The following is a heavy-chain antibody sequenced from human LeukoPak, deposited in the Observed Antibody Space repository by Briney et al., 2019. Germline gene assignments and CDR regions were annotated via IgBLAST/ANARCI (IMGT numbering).Heavy chain of an antibody. J-gene: IGHJ4*02. CDR1: GYTFTSYE. Sequence: GASVKVSCKASGYTFTSYEISWVRQAPGQGLEWMGWISGYDGNTDYAQKFQGRLTMTTDTSTSTAYMELRSLRPDDTAVYYCARESHVTREDYWGRGTLVTVSS. CDR3: ARESHVTREDY. D-gene: IGHD2-2*01. V-gene: IGHV1-18*01. CDR2: ISGYDGNT.